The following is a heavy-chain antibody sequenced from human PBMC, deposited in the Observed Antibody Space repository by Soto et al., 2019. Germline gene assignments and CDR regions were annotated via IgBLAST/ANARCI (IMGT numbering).Heavy chain of an antibody. J-gene: IGHJ1*01. D-gene: IGHD3-10*01. Sequence: EVQLVESGGGLVQPGGSLRLSCAVSGFTFSSFWMHWVRQAPGEGLVWVARINTDCSSTSYADSVKGRFTISRDNAKNKLYLQMNSLRVEDTAMYYGAKRGVDTFSLSYWGQGTLVTVSS. CDR2: INTDCSST. CDR3: AKRGVDTFSLSY. CDR1: GFTFSSFW. V-gene: IGHV3-74*01.